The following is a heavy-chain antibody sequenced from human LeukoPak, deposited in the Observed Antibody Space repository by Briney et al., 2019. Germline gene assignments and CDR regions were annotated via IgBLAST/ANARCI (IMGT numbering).Heavy chain of an antibody. Sequence: GASVKVSCKASGYTFTSYYMHWVRQPPAQGLEWMGIINPSGGSTSYAQKFQGRVTMTRDTSKRTVYMELSSLRSEDTAVYYCARREGSDYDSSGYLDYWGQGTLVTVSS. V-gene: IGHV1-46*01. D-gene: IGHD3-22*01. CDR3: ARREGSDYDSSGYLDY. CDR2: INPSGGST. CDR1: GYTFTSYY. J-gene: IGHJ4*02.